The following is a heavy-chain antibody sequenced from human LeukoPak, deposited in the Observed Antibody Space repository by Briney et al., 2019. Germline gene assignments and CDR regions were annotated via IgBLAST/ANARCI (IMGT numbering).Heavy chain of an antibody. J-gene: IGHJ6*02. Sequence: GGSLRLSCAASGLTFSSSWINWVRQAPGKRPEWVANMNIDGSEKYYADSVKGRFTISRDDAKSSLYLQMNSLRAEDTAVYYCARRNAMDVWGQGTTVIVFS. CDR2: MNIDGSEK. CDR1: GLTFSSSW. V-gene: IGHV3-7*03. CDR3: ARRNAMDV.